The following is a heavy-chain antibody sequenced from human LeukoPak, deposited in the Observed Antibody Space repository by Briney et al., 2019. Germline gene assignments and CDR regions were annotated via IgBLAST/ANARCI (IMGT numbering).Heavy chain of an antibody. CDR2: IHYDGSNK. CDR1: GFTFSSYG. Sequence: PGGSLRLSCAASGFTFSSYGMHWVRQAPGKGLEWVAFIHYDGSNKYYADSVKGRFTISRDNSKNTLYLQMNSLRAEDTAVYYCAKDLGGKGYCSSTSCPANYWGQGTLVTVSS. V-gene: IGHV3-30*02. CDR3: AKDLGGKGYCSSTSCPANY. J-gene: IGHJ4*02. D-gene: IGHD2-2*01.